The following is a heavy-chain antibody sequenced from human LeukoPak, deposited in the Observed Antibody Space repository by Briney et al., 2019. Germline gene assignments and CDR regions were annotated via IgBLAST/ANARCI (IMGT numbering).Heavy chain of an antibody. CDR3: ARGNYDFWSGYHYYYYYMDV. CDR2: ISAYNGNT. D-gene: IGHD3-3*01. Sequence: ASVKVSCKASGYTFTSYGISWVRQAPGQGLEWMGWISAYNGNTNYAQKFQGRVTMTRDTSISTAYMELSRLRSDDTAVYYCARGNYDFWSGYHYYYYYMDVWGKGTTVTVSS. CDR1: GYTFTSYG. V-gene: IGHV1-18*01. J-gene: IGHJ6*03.